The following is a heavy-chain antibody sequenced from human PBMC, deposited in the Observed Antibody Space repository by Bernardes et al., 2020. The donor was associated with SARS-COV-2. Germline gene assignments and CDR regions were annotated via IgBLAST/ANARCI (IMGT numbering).Heavy chain of an antibody. J-gene: IGHJ4*02. CDR3: ARGASSGYRIDN. D-gene: IGHD6-25*01. CDR2: ISSSSAYI. CDR1: GFTFSSYS. V-gene: IGHV3-21*03. Sequence: GGSLRLSCAASGFTFSSYSMNWVRQAPGKGLEWVSSISSSSAYIYYADSVKGRFTISRDNAKNTLWLQMNSLRDEDTAMYYCARGASSGYRIDNWGQGTLVTVSS.